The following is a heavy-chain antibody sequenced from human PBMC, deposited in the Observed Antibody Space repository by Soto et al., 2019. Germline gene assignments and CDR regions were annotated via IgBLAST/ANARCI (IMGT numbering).Heavy chain of an antibody. Sequence: QGTLKESGPVLVKPTETLTLTCTVSGFSLRTTRMGVSGIRQSPGKALEWLAHIFSNDAKSYSPSLKSRLAISRDTSKSQVVLTMTNVAPVDTATYYCARSLYVDYVHWYFDLWGRGTLVTVSS. CDR3: ARSLYVDYVHWYFDL. D-gene: IGHD4-17*01. CDR2: IFSNDAK. J-gene: IGHJ2*01. V-gene: IGHV2-26*01. CDR1: GFSLRTTRMG.